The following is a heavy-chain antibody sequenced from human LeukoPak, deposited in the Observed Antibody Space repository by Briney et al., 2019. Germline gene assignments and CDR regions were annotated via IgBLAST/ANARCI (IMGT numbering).Heavy chain of an antibody. CDR1: GFTFSSYW. Sequence: GWSLRLSCAASGFTFSSYWMSWVRQAPGKGLEWVANIKQDGSEKYYVDSVKGRFTISRDNAKNSLYLQMNSLRAEDTAVYYCARDKVVGATYLDYWGQGTLVTVSS. J-gene: IGHJ4*02. CDR3: ARDKVVGATYLDY. CDR2: IKQDGSEK. V-gene: IGHV3-7*01. D-gene: IGHD1-26*01.